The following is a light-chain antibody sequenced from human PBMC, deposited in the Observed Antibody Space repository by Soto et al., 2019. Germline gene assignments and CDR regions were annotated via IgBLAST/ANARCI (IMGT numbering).Light chain of an antibody. CDR1: SSDVGAYNY. CDR2: EVS. Sequence: IYCTGTSSDVGAYNYISWYQQHPGKAPKLLLSEVSNRPSGVSDRFSGSKSGNTASLTISGPQAEDEAYYYCISLTTGLTYVFRTATKVPVL. V-gene: IGLV2-14*03. CDR3: ISLTTGLTYV. J-gene: IGLJ1*01.